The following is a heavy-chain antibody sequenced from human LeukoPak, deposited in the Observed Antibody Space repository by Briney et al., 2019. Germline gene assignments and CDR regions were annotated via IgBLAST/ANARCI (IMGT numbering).Heavy chain of an antibody. CDR1: GFTFDDYG. CDR3: ARVREYSSSRWFDP. V-gene: IGHV3-20*01. D-gene: IGHD6-6*01. Sequence: GGSLRLSCAASGFTFDDYGMSWVRQAPGKGLEWVSGINWNGGSTGYADSVKGRFTISRDNAKNSLYLQMNSLRAGDTALYHCARVREYSSSRWFDPWGQGTLVTVSS. J-gene: IGHJ5*02. CDR2: INWNGGST.